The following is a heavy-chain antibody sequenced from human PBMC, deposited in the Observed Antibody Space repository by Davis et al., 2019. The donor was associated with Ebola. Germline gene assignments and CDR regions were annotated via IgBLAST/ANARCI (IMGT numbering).Heavy chain of an antibody. CDR1: GFTFSSYS. V-gene: IGHV3-48*01. CDR2: ISSSSSTI. Sequence: PGGSLRLSCAASGFTFSSYSMNWVRQAPGKGLEWVSYISSSSSTIYYADSVKGRFTISRDNSKNTLYLQMNSLRAEDTAVYYCAKASSQITMIVHYWGQGTLVTVSS. CDR3: AKASSQITMIVHY. J-gene: IGHJ4*02. D-gene: IGHD3-22*01.